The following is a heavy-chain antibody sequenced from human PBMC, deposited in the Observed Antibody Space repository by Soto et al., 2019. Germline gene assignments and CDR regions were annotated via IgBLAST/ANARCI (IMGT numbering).Heavy chain of an antibody. D-gene: IGHD6-19*01. CDR2: IKQDGSEK. CDR3: QGPSPAVAGTDY. CDR1: GLTFSSYW. V-gene: IGHV3-7*01. Sequence: GGSLRLSCAASGLTFSSYWMSWVRQSQGKGLEWVANIKQDGSEKYYVDSVKGRFTISRDNAKNSLYLQMNSLRAEDTAVYYCQGPSPAVAGTDYWGQGTLVTVSS. J-gene: IGHJ4*02.